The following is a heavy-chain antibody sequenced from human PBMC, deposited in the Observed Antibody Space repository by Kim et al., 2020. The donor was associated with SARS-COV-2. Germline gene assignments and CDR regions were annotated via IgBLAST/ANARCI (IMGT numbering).Heavy chain of an antibody. V-gene: IGHV3-15*01. CDR3: ATNSAQNYYGSGGPY. Sequence: AAPVKGRFTISRDDSKNMLYLQMNSLKTEDTAVYYCATNSAQNYYGSGGPYWGQGTLVTVSS. D-gene: IGHD3-10*01. J-gene: IGHJ4*02.